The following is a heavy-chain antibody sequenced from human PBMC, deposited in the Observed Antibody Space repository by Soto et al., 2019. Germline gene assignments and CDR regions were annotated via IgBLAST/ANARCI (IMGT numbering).Heavy chain of an antibody. J-gene: IGHJ5*02. CDR3: ARHSIVVVPAAMPNWFDP. D-gene: IGHD2-2*01. CDR1: GGSISSSSYY. Sequence: SETLSLTCTVSGGSISSSSYYWGWIRQPPGKGLEWIGSIYYSGSTYYNPSLKSRVTISVDTSKNQFSLKLSSVTAADTAVYYCARHSIVVVPAAMPNWFDPWGQGTLVTVSS. CDR2: IYYSGST. V-gene: IGHV4-39*01.